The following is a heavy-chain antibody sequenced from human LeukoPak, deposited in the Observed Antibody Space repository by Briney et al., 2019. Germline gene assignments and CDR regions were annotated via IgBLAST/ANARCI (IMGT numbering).Heavy chain of an antibody. D-gene: IGHD6-19*01. CDR3: AKSKQWLPDYDY. Sequence: GGSLRLSCAASGFTFSSYGMHWVRQAPGKGLECVAVISYDGSNKYYADSVKGRFTVSRDNSKNTLYLQMNSLRAEDTALYYCAKSKQWLPDYDYWGQGTLVTVSS. V-gene: IGHV3-30*18. CDR1: GFTFSSYG. CDR2: ISYDGSNK. J-gene: IGHJ4*02.